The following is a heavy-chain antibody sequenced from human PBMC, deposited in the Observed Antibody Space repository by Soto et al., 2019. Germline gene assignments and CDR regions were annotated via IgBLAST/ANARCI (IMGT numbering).Heavy chain of an antibody. Sequence: LRLSCAASGLSFSDHFMDWVRQDPVKVLQWVGRIQTKRQHYITQYATSLEGRFSISRDDSENSLYLQVNRLKTEDTAVYFCTCIRVTFGYWGPGTLVTVSP. V-gene: IGHV3-72*01. CDR3: TCIRVTFGY. D-gene: IGHD2-21*01. CDR2: IQTKRQHYIT. CDR1: GLSFSDHF. J-gene: IGHJ4*02.